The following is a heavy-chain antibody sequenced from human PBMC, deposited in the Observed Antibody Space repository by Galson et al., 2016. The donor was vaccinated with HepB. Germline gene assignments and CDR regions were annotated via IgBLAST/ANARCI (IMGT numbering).Heavy chain of an antibody. D-gene: IGHD3/OR15-3a*01. Sequence: SETLSLTCTVYGGSFSGYYWSWIRQPPGKGLEWIGEINRSGGTNYNPSLKSRVTISVDTSKNQFYLKLSSVTAADTAVYYCASSRLLDYLATWFDPWGQGTLVTVSS. V-gene: IGHV4-34*01. CDR2: INRSGGT. CDR1: GGSFSGYY. J-gene: IGHJ5*02. CDR3: ASSRLLDYLATWFDP.